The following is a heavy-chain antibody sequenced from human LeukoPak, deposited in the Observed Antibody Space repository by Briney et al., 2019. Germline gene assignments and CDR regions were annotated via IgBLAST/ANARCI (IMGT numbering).Heavy chain of an antibody. CDR1: GYTFTSYG. CDR3: ARDQAFDSSGPFGY. D-gene: IGHD3-22*01. J-gene: IGHJ4*02. CDR2: ISAYNGNT. Sequence: ASVKVSCKASGYTFTSYGISWVRQAPGQGLEWMGWISAYNGNTNYAQKLQGRVTMTTDTSTSTAYMELRSLRSDDTAVYYCARDQAFDSSGPFGYWGQGTLVTVSS. V-gene: IGHV1-18*01.